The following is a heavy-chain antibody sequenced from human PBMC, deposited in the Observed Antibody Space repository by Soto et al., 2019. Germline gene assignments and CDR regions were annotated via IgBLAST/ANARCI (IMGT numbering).Heavy chain of an antibody. J-gene: IGHJ4*02. V-gene: IGHV1-46*01. D-gene: IGHD2-21*02. Sequence: ASVKVSCKTSGYTFTSYAMHWVRQAPGQGLEWMGTVNPSGGHTTYAQHFLGRVTMTRDTSTSTLYMKLTSLTSDDTAIYYCARGGYVVVVTAALDYWGQGTLVTVSS. CDR3: ARGGYVVVVTAALDY. CDR2: VNPSGGHT. CDR1: GYTFTSYA.